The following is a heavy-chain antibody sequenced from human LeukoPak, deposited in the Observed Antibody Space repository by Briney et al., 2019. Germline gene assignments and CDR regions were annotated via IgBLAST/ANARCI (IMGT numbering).Heavy chain of an antibody. J-gene: IGHJ5*02. CDR2: ISHSGSN. CDR3: ARDFFGRAAGTGNWFDP. Sequence: SETLSLTCTVSGYSISSDYFWGWIRQPPGKGLEWIGSISHSGSNDYNPSLKSRVTVSADTSKNQISLSLSSVTATDTAVYYCARDFFGRAAGTGNWFDPWGQGTLVTVSS. CDR1: GYSISSDYF. V-gene: IGHV4-38-2*02. D-gene: IGHD6-13*01.